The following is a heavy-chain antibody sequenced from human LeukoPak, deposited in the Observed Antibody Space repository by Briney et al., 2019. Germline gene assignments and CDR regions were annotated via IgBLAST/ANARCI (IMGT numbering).Heavy chain of an antibody. D-gene: IGHD3-22*01. V-gene: IGHV4-59*01. J-gene: IGHJ4*02. CDR2: FYCSGST. Sequence: SETLSLTCTVSGGSISGYYWSWIRQPPGKGLEWIGHFYCSGSTNYNPSLKSRVTISVDTSKNQFSLKLSSVTPADTAVYYCARSYYDSSGRYFDYWGQGTLVTVSS. CDR1: GGSISGYY. CDR3: ARSYYDSSGRYFDY.